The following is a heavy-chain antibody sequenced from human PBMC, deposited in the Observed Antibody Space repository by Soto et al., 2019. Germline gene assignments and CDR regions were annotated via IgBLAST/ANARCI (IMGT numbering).Heavy chain of an antibody. CDR3: ARDRYYDSSGIPDY. CDR1: GFTFSSYS. CDR2: ISSSSSTI. J-gene: IGHJ4*02. Sequence: GGSLRLSCAASGFTFSSYSMNWVRQAPGKGLEWVSYISSSSSTIYYADPVKGRFTISRDNAKNSLYLQMNSLRDEDTAVYYCARDRYYDSSGIPDYWGQGTLVTVSS. D-gene: IGHD3-22*01. V-gene: IGHV3-48*02.